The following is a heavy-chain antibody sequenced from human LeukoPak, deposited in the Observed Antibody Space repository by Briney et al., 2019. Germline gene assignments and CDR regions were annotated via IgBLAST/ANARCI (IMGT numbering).Heavy chain of an antibody. D-gene: IGHD6-19*01. CDR2: IRYDGSNK. J-gene: IGHJ4*02. Sequence: PGGSLRLSCAASGFTFSSYGMHWVRQAPGKGLEWVAFIRYDGSNKYYADSVKGRFTISRDNSKNTLYLQMNSLRAEDTAVYYCARVPFIAVAGIRSYYFDYWXQGXLVTVSS. CDR3: ARVPFIAVAGIRSYYFDY. V-gene: IGHV3-30*02. CDR1: GFTFSSYG.